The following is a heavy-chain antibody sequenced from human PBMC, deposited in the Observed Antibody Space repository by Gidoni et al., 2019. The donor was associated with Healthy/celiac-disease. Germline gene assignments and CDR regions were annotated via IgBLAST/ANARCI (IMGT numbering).Heavy chain of an antibody. Sequence: QVQLVESGGGVVQPGRSLRLSCAAAGCTFSSYGIHWVRQAPGKGLAWLAVIWFDGSNKFYADSVKGRFTISRDNSKNTLYLQMNSLRAEDMAVYYCARDVRPNWGDDAFDIWGQGTMVTVSS. D-gene: IGHD7-27*01. J-gene: IGHJ3*02. CDR3: ARDVRPNWGDDAFDI. CDR2: IWFDGSNK. V-gene: IGHV3-33*01. CDR1: GCTFSSYG.